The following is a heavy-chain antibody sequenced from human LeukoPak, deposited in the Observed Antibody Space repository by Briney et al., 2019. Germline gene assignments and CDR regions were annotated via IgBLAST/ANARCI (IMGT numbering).Heavy chain of an antibody. Sequence: GASVKVSCKASGGTFSSYVISWVRQAPGQGLEWMGRIIPIFGTTNYVQKFQGRVTITTDESTAYMELSSLRSEDTAVYYCARTKGHYYDIIGFYYWGQGTLVTVSS. D-gene: IGHD3-22*01. CDR1: GGTFSSYV. CDR3: ARTKGHYYDIIGFYY. V-gene: IGHV1-69*05. CDR2: IIPIFGTT. J-gene: IGHJ4*02.